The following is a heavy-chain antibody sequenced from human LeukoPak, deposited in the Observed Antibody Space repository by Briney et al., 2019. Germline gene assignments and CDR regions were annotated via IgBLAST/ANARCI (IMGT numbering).Heavy chain of an antibody. CDR3: ASASTGDYFDY. Sequence: PSETLSLTCTVSGGSISSYYGSWIRQPPGKGLEWIGYIYYSGSTNYNPSLKSRVTISVDTSKNQFSLKLSSVTAADTAVYYCASASTGDYFDYWGQGTLVTVSS. CDR2: IYYSGST. J-gene: IGHJ4*02. D-gene: IGHD7-27*01. V-gene: IGHV4-59*01. CDR1: GGSISSYY.